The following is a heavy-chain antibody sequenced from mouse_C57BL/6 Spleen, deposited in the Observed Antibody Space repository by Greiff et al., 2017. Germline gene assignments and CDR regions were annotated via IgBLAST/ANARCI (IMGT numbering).Heavy chain of an antibody. CDR1: GYAFSSSW. J-gene: IGHJ2*01. Sequence: VQLQQSGPELVKPGASVKISCKASGYAFSSSWMNWVKQRPGKGLEWIGRIYPGDGDTNYNGKFKGKATLTADKSSSTAYMQLSSLTSEDSAVYFCAREDYYHYFDYWGQGTTLTVSS. CDR3: AREDYYHYFDY. CDR2: IYPGDGDT. V-gene: IGHV1-82*01. D-gene: IGHD1-1*01.